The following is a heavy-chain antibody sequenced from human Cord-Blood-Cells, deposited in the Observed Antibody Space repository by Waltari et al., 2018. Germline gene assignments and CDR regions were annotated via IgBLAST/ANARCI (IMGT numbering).Heavy chain of an antibody. V-gene: IGHV1-69*06. Sequence: QVQLVQSGAEVKKPGSSVKVSCKASGGTFSSYAISWVRQAPGQGVEWMGGIIPIFGTANYAQKFQGRVTITADKSTSTAYMELSSLRSEDTAGYYCARSAYYEILTGYYYFDYWGQGTLVTVSS. CDR1: GGTFSSYA. CDR3: ARSAYYEILTGYYYFDY. J-gene: IGHJ4*02. D-gene: IGHD3-9*01. CDR2: IIPIFGTA.